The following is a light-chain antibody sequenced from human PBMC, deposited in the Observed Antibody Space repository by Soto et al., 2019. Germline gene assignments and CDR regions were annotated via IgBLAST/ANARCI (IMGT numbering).Light chain of an antibody. CDR3: QQLNSYPPWT. Sequence: DIQLTQSPSFLSASVGDRVTITCLASQGISSYLAWYQQKPGKAPKLLIYAASTLQSGVPSRFSGSGSGTEFTLTISSLQPEDFATYYCQQLNSYPPWTFGQGTKVDIK. J-gene: IGKJ1*01. CDR1: QGISSY. V-gene: IGKV1-9*01. CDR2: AAS.